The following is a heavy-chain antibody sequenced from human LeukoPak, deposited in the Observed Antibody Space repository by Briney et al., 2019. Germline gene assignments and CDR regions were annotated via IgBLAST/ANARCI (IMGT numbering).Heavy chain of an antibody. CDR2: ISGSGGST. D-gene: IGHD5-12*01. CDR1: GFTFSSYA. V-gene: IGHV3-23*01. Sequence: GESLRLSCAASGFTFSSYAMSWVRQAPGKGLEWVSAISGSGGSTYYADSVKGRFTISRDNSKNTLYLQMNSLRAEDTAVYYCAKDYSGNDYDYYYMDVWGKGTTVTVSS. CDR3: AKDYSGNDYDYYYMDV. J-gene: IGHJ6*03.